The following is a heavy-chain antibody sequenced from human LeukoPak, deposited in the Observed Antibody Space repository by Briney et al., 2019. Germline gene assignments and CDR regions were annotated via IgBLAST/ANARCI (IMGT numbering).Heavy chain of an antibody. CDR1: GGSISTTTYY. CDR3: ARGGHFGVGDAFDI. CDR2: IYYSGTT. J-gene: IGHJ3*02. D-gene: IGHD2-21*02. Sequence: SETLSLTCTVSGGSISTTTYYWGWIRQPPGKGLEWIGSIYYSGTTYYNPSLKSRVTISVDTSKNQFSLKLSSVTAADTAVYYCARGGHFGVGDAFDIWGQGTMVTVSS. V-gene: IGHV4-39*07.